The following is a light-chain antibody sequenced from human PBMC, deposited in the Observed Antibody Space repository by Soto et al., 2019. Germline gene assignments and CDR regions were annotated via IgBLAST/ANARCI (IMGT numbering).Light chain of an antibody. CDR3: QQYYSYPRT. Sequence: AIRMTQSPSSLSASTGHRVTITCRASQGISSYLAWYQQKPGKAPKLLIYAASTLQSGVPSRFSGSGSGTDFTLTISCLQSEDFATYYCQQYYSYPRTFGPGTKVDIK. J-gene: IGKJ3*01. CDR1: QGISSY. CDR2: AAS. V-gene: IGKV1-8*01.